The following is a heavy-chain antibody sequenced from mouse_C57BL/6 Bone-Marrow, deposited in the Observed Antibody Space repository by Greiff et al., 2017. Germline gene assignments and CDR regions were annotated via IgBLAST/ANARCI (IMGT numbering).Heavy chain of an antibody. V-gene: IGHV1-81*01. CDR1: GYTFTSYG. CDR2: IYPRSGNT. D-gene: IGHD1-1*01. Sequence: QVQLQQSGADLARPGASVKLSCKASGYTFTSYGISWVKQRTGQGLEWIGEIYPRSGNTYYNEKFKGKATLTADKSSSTEYMELRSLTSEDSAVYFCERPYGSSYNYWGGGTTLTVTS. CDR3: ERPYGSSYNY. J-gene: IGHJ2*01.